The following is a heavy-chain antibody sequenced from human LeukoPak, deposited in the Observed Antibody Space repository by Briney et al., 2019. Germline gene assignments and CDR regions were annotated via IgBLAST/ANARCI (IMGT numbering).Heavy chain of an antibody. J-gene: IGHJ6*02. CDR3: ARGTVIPSYYYYGLDV. Sequence: SETLSLTCTVSGGSITSYYWSWIRQPPGKGLEWIGYIYYSGSTNYDPSLKSRVTISVDTSKNQFSLKLSSVTAADTAVYYCARGTVIPSYYYYGLDVWGQGTTVTVSS. CDR2: IYYSGST. V-gene: IGHV4-59*01. D-gene: IGHD2-21*02. CDR1: GGSITSYY.